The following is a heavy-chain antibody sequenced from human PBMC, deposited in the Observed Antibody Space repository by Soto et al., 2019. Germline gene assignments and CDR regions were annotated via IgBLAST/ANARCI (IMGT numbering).Heavy chain of an antibody. D-gene: IGHD5-12*01. CDR3: ARRIVSTETFDY. J-gene: IGHJ4*02. V-gene: IGHV4-4*02. CDR1: GGSISSTNW. Sequence: TLSLTCAVSGGSISSTNWWSWVRQSPGKGLEWIGEIYHLGSTDYNPSLRGRVTISVDKSNNQCSLKMRYLTAADTAIYYCARRIVSTETFDYWGQGTLVTVSS. CDR2: IYHLGST.